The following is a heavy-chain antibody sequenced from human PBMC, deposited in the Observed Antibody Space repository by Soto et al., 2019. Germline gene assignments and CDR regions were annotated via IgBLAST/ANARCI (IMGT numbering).Heavy chain of an antibody. CDR1: GYNSANYG. D-gene: IGHD2-8*01. CDR3: ARDLRRYCSTGVCHGMHV. J-gene: IGHJ6*02. Sequence: GASVKVSCKAPGYNSANYGITWVRQAPGHGLALVGWISAYNGNINYAQRVRGRVTLTTDTSATTAYRELRSLRSDDTAVYYCARDLRRYCSTGVCHGMHVWGQGTTVGVAS. CDR2: ISAYNGNI. V-gene: IGHV1-18*01.